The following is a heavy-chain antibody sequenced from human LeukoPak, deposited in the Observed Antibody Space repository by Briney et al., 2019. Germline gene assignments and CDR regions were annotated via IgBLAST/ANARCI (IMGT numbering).Heavy chain of an antibody. D-gene: IGHD6-19*01. CDR3: ARGSAYSSGWYVYYYYGMDV. Sequence: GGSLRLSCAASGFTFSSYSMNWVRQAPGKGLEWVSYISSSSSTIYYADSVKGRFTISRDNAKNSLYLQMNSLRDEDTAVYYCARGSAYSSGWYVYYYYGMDVWGQGTTVTVSS. CDR2: ISSSSSTI. CDR1: GFTFSSYS. J-gene: IGHJ6*02. V-gene: IGHV3-48*02.